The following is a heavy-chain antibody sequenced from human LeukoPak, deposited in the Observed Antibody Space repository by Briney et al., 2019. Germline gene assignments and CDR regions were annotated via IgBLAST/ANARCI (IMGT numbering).Heavy chain of an antibody. V-gene: IGHV1-69-2*01. J-gene: IGHJ4*02. Sequence: ASVKVSCKVSGYSFTDYYMHWVQEAPGKGLEWMVLVDPEDGETIYAEKFQGRVTITADTSTDTAYMELSSLRSEDTAVYYCATDRSDGSGSYYSFDYWGQGTLVTVSS. D-gene: IGHD3-10*01. CDR1: GYSFTDYY. CDR3: ATDRSDGSGSYYSFDY. CDR2: VDPEDGET.